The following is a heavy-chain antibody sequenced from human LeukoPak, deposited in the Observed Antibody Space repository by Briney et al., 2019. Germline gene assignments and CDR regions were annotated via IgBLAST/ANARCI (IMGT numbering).Heavy chain of an antibody. CDR1: GGSINSYY. J-gene: IGHJ4*02. CDR2: IYYSGST. CDR3: ARGSSMVRGDIDY. Sequence: SETLSLTCTVSGGSINSYYWSWIRQPPGKGLEWIGYIYYSGSTNYNPSLKSRVTISVDTSKNQFSLKLSSVTAADTAVYYCARGSSMVRGDIDYWGQGTLVTVSS. D-gene: IGHD3-10*01. V-gene: IGHV4-59*01.